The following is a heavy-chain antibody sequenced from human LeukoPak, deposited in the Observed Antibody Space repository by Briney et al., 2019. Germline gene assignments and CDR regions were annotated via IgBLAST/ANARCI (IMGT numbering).Heavy chain of an antibody. V-gene: IGHV3-74*01. J-gene: IGHJ5*02. CDR3: ARDGHNWNDPLSVGWFDP. D-gene: IGHD1-1*01. Sequence: AGSLRLSCAASGFTFSSYWMHWVRQAPGKGLVWVSRINSDGSSTSYADSVKGRFTISRDNAKNTLYLQMNSLRAEDTAVYYCARDGHNWNDPLSVGWFDPWGQGTLVTVSS. CDR2: INSDGSST. CDR1: GFTFSSYW.